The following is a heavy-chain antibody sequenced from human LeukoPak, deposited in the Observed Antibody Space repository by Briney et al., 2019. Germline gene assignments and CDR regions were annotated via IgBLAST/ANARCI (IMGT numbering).Heavy chain of an antibody. CDR2: IYSGGST. J-gene: IGHJ5*02. CDR1: GFTVSSNY. D-gene: IGHD3-22*01. CDR3: VRVCYYDSSGYAP. V-gene: IGHV3-53*01. Sequence: GSLRLSCAASGFTVSSNYMSWVRQAPGKGLEWVSVIYSGGSTYYADSVKGRFTISRDNSKNTLYLQMNSLRAEDTAVYYCVRVCYYDSSGYAPWGQGTLVTVSS.